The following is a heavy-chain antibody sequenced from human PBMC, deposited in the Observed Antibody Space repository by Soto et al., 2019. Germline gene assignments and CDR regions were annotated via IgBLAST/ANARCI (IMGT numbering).Heavy chain of an antibody. CDR2: ISAYNGNT. Sequence: GASVKVSCKASGYTFTSYGISWVRQAPGQGLEWMGWISAYNGNTNYAQKLQGRVTMTTDTSTSTAYMELRSLRSDDTAVYYCATTYYYGSGSPSYYYYGMDVWGQGTTVTVSS. CDR1: GYTFTSYG. CDR3: ATTYYYGSGSPSYYYYGMDV. J-gene: IGHJ6*02. V-gene: IGHV1-18*01. D-gene: IGHD3-10*01.